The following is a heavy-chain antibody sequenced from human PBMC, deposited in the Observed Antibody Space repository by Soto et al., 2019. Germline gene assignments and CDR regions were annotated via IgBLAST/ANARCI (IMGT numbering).Heavy chain of an antibody. J-gene: IGHJ6*02. CDR2: IDPSDSYT. D-gene: IGHD6-19*01. CDR1: GYSFTSYW. CDR3: ARQLHHGYSSSYYVMDV. V-gene: IGHV5-10-1*01. Sequence: PGESLKISCKGSGYSFTSYWISRVRQMPGKGLEWMGRIDPSDSYTNYSPSFQGHVTISADKSISTAYLQWSSLKASDTAMYYCARQLHHGYSSSYYVMDVWGQGTTVTVSS.